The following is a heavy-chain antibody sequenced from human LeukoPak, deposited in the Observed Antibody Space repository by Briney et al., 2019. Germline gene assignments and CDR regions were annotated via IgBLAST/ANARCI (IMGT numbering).Heavy chain of an antibody. Sequence: ASVKVSCKASGGTFSSYAISWVRQAPGQGLEWMGGIIPIFGTANYAQKFQGRVTITADESTSTAYMELSSLGSEDTAVYYCARGYYYGSGSFDGMDVWGKGTTVTVSS. V-gene: IGHV1-69*13. CDR3: ARGYYYGSGSFDGMDV. D-gene: IGHD3-10*01. CDR1: GGTFSSYA. CDR2: IIPIFGTA. J-gene: IGHJ6*04.